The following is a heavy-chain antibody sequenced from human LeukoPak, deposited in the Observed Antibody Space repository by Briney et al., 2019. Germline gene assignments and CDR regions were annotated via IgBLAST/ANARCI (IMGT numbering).Heavy chain of an antibody. V-gene: IGHV4-59*08. Sequence: PSETLSLTCTVSGGSISGYYWSRIRQPPGKGLEWIGYIYYSGNTNYNPSLKSRVTISVDTSKNQFSLKVSSVTAADTAVYYCARRRGQQLPWDYWGQGTLVTVSS. CDR1: GGSISGYY. J-gene: IGHJ4*02. D-gene: IGHD6-13*01. CDR3: ARRRGQQLPWDY. CDR2: IYYSGNT.